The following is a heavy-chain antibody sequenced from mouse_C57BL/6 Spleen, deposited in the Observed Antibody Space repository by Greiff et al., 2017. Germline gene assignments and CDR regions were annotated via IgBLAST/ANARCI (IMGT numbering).Heavy chain of an antibody. CDR3: ARVSNYVMDY. J-gene: IGHJ4*01. CDR2: ISDGGSYT. Sequence: EVHLVESGGGLVKPGGSLKLSCAASGFTFSSYAMSWVRQTPEKRLEWVATISDGGSYTYYPDNVKGRFTISRDNAKNNLYLQMSHLKSEDTAMYYCARVSNYVMDYWGQGTSVTVSS. CDR1: GFTFSSYA. V-gene: IGHV5-4*01.